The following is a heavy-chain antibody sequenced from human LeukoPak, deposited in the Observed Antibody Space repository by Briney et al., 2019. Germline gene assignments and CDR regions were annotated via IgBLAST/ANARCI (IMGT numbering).Heavy chain of an antibody. CDR3: AHVPYSSSWHQNWFDP. V-gene: IGHV2-5*02. Sequence: VSGPTLVNPTQTLTLTCTFSGFSLSTSGVGVGWIRQPPGKALEWLALIYWDDDKRYSPSLKSRLTITKDTSKNPVVLTMTNMDPVDTATYYCAHVPYSSSWHQNWFDPWGQGTLVTVSS. J-gene: IGHJ5*02. CDR2: IYWDDDK. CDR1: GFSLSTSGVG. D-gene: IGHD6-13*01.